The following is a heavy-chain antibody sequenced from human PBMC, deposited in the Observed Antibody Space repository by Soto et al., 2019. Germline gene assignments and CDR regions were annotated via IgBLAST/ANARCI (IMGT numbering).Heavy chain of an antibody. CDR1: GFTFSTYG. CDR2: IPDDGRKT. Sequence: GGSVRLYCADSGFTFSTYGMHWVRQAPSKGLEWVAVIPDDGRKTYYVDSVKGRFTISRDNPKNTLFLQMNSLRPEDTAVYYCVKDQRYCSGGSCYTFDPWRQGTLVIVSS. D-gene: IGHD2-15*01. V-gene: IGHV3-30*18. J-gene: IGHJ5*02. CDR3: VKDQRYCSGGSCYTFDP.